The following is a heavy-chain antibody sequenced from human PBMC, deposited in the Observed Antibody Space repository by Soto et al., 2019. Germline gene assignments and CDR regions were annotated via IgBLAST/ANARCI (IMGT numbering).Heavy chain of an antibody. CDR2: ISYDGSNK. Sequence: QVQLVESGGGVVQPGRSLRLSCAASGFTFSSYGMHWVRQAPGKGLEWVAVISYDGSNKYYADSVKGRFTISRDNSENTLYLQMNSLRAEDTAVYYCAKDPSDSSSSDYWGQGTLVTVSS. CDR1: GFTFSSYG. J-gene: IGHJ4*02. CDR3: AKDPSDSSSSDY. V-gene: IGHV3-30*18. D-gene: IGHD6-6*01.